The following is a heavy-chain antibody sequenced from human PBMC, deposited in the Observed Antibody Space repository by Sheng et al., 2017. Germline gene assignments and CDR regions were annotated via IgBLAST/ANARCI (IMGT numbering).Heavy chain of an antibody. CDR1: GFTFSSYW. J-gene: IGHJ6*02. Sequence: EVQLVESGGGLVQPGGSLRLSCAASGFTFSSYWMSWVRQAPGKGLEWVANIKQDGSEKYYVDSVKGRFTISRDNAKNSLYLQMNSLRAEDTAVYYCARGSQIPYSSSWYFYYYGMDVWGQGTTVTVSS. CDR2: IKQDGSEK. V-gene: IGHV3-7*01. D-gene: IGHD6-13*01. CDR3: ARGSQIPYSSSWYFYYYGMDV.